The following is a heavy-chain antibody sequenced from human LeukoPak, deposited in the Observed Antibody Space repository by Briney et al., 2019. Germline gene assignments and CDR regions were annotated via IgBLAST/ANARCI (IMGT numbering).Heavy chain of an antibody. CDR3: ARDVPPYLTSPWGLDV. D-gene: IGHD1-14*01. J-gene: IGHJ6*02. Sequence: GGSLRLSCAASGFTVSGNYISWVRQAPGKGLEWVSLISGNATTCYADPVKGRFTISRDNSKNTVYLQMNSLRPEDTAVYYCARDVPPYLTSPWGLDVWGQGTTVTVSS. CDR2: ISGNATT. V-gene: IGHV3-66*01. CDR1: GFTVSGNY.